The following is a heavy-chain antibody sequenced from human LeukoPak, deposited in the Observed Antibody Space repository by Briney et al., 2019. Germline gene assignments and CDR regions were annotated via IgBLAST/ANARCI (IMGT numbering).Heavy chain of an antibody. V-gene: IGHV3-74*01. CDR2: INSDGSST. Sequence: PGGSLRLSCAASGFTFSSYWMHWVRQAPGKGLVWVSRINSDGSSTSYADSVKGRFTISRDNAKNTLYLQMNSLRAEDTAVYYCARARYYYDSSGSMTYWGQGTLVTVSS. CDR3: ARARYYYDSSGSMTY. J-gene: IGHJ4*02. D-gene: IGHD3-22*01. CDR1: GFTFSSYW.